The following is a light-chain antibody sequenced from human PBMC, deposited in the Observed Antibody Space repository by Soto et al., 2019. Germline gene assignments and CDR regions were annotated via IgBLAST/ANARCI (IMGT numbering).Light chain of an antibody. CDR3: QSYDSSLRGSVV. V-gene: IGLV1-40*01. CDR2: GNS. J-gene: IGLJ2*01. CDR1: SSNIGAGYD. Sequence: QSVLTQPPSVSGAPGQRVTISCTGSSSNIGAGYDVHWYQQLPGTAPKLLIYGNSNRPSGVPDRFSGSKSGTSASLAITGLEAEYEADSYCQSYDSSLRGSVVFGGGTKLTVL.